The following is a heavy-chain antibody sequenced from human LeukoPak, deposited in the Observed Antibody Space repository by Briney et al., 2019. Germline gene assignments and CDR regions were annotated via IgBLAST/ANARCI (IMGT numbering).Heavy chain of an antibody. CDR1: GYTFNSYG. CDR2: ISAYNGNT. Sequence: ASVKVSCKASGYTFNSYGINWVRQAPGQGLEWMGWISAYNGNTNYAQKFQGRVTMTTDTSTSTAYMELRSLRSDDTAVYYCARGGDSGSSDRPVYYYSMDVWGTGTTVTVSS. V-gene: IGHV1-18*01. CDR3: ARGGDSGSSDRPVYYYSMDV. J-gene: IGHJ6*04. D-gene: IGHD1-26*01.